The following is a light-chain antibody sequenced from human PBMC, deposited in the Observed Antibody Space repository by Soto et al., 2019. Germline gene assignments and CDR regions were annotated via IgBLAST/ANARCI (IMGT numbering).Light chain of an antibody. Sequence: QSALTQPASVSGSPGQSITISCTGTSSDIGGYNYVSWYQQHPGKAPKLMIYEVSHRPSGISNRFSGSKSGNTASLTISGLQAEDEADYYCSSFTISRNTVIFGGGTKLTVL. CDR1: SSDIGGYNY. CDR2: EVS. V-gene: IGLV2-14*01. J-gene: IGLJ2*01. CDR3: SSFTISRNTVI.